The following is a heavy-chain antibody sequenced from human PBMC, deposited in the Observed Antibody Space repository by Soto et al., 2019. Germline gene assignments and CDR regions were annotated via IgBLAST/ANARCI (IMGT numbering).Heavy chain of an antibody. CDR2: IYYSGST. V-gene: IGHV4-30-4*01. Sequence: LSLTCTVSGDSFSIADYYWSWIRQPPGEGLEWIGHIYYSGSTYYTPSLRGRVTISVDTSKNQFYLNLNSVTAADTAVYYCVRDRGSSWMYKWFDPWGQGTQVTVSS. J-gene: IGHJ5*02. CDR1: GDSFSIADYY. D-gene: IGHD2-2*01. CDR3: VRDRGSSWMYKWFDP.